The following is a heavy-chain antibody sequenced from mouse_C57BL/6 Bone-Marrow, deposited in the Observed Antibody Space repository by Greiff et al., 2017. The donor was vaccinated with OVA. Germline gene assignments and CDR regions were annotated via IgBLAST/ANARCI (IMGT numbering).Heavy chain of an antibody. J-gene: IGHJ3*01. CDR2: ISSGGSYT. D-gene: IGHD2-3*01. CDR1: GFTFSSYG. V-gene: IGHV5-6*02. CDR3: ARQNGYYRFAY. Sequence: DVKLVESGGDLVKPGGSLKLSCAASGFTFSSYGMSWVRQTPDKRLEWVATISSGGSYTYYPDSVKGRFTISRDNAKNTLYLQMSSLKSEDTAMYYCARQNGYYRFAYWGQGTLVTVSA.